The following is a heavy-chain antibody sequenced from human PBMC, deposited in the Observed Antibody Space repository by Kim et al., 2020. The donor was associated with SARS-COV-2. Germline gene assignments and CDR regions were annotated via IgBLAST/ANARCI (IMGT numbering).Heavy chain of an antibody. CDR3: ASQTYYYDSSGYFFDPTPNYYYYYGMDV. Sequence: GGSLRLSCAASGFTVSSNYMSWVRQAPGKGLEWVSVIYSGGSTYYADSVKGRFTISRDNSKNTLYLQMNSLRAEDTAVYYCASQTYYYDSSGYFFDPTPNYYYYYGMDVLGQGTTVTVSS. CDR1: GFTVSSNY. V-gene: IGHV3-53*01. CDR2: IYSGGST. J-gene: IGHJ6*02. D-gene: IGHD3-22*01.